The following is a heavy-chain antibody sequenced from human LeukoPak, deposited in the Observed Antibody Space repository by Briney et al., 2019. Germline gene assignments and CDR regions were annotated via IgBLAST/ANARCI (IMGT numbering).Heavy chain of an antibody. CDR2: INTDGSGT. CDR1: GFTFSTYW. D-gene: IGHD1-26*01. CDR3: ARGIVGPTMGRY. J-gene: IGHJ4*02. V-gene: IGHV3-74*01. Sequence: GGSLRLSCAASGFTFSTYWMHWVRQAPGKGLVWVSRINTDGSGTIYADSVKGRFTISRDNAKNTVYLQMNRLRVEDTAVYYCARGIVGPTMGRYWGQGTLVTVSS.